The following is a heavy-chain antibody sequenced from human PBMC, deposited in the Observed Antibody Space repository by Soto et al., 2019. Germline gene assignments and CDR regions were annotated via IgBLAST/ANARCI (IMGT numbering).Heavy chain of an antibody. D-gene: IGHD7-27*01. CDR1: GGTFSTYA. Sequence: QVQLVQSGAEVKKPGSSVKVSCKASGGTFSTYAINWVRQAPGQGLEWMGGIIPMFRTAEYAQQFQGRVTITADEPTSTAYMELSSLRSEDTAVYYCARDQQPKWGGYYYYYAMDVWGQGTTVTVSS. J-gene: IGHJ6*02. CDR3: ARDQQPKWGGYYYYYAMDV. V-gene: IGHV1-69*01. CDR2: IIPMFRTA.